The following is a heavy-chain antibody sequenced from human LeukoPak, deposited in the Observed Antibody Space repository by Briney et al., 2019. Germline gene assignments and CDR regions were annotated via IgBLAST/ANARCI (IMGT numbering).Heavy chain of an antibody. J-gene: IGHJ4*02. V-gene: IGHV3-21*04. D-gene: IGHD3-3*01. CDR1: GFTFSGYS. Sequence: TGGPLRLSCAAPGFTFSGYSMTWVGQAPGKGLEWVSSISSISSYIYYADSVKGRFTISRDNAKNSLYLQMNSLRAEDTAVYYCASHRRDTIFGVVIQVPYYFDYWGQGTLVTVSS. CDR3: ASHRRDTIFGVVIQVPYYFDY. CDR2: ISSISSYI.